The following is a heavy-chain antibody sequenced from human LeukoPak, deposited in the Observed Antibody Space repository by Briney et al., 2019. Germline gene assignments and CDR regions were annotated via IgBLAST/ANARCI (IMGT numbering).Heavy chain of an antibody. D-gene: IGHD5-24*01. CDR3: ARLKMATRMYYFDY. Sequence: PSETLSLTCTVSGGSISSSGYSWGWIRQPPGKGLEWIGSIYYSGSTYYNPSLKSRVTISVDTSKNQFSLKLSSVTAADTAVYYCARLKMATRMYYFDYWGQGTLVTVSS. J-gene: IGHJ4*02. CDR1: GGSISSSGYS. CDR2: IYYSGST. V-gene: IGHV4-39*01.